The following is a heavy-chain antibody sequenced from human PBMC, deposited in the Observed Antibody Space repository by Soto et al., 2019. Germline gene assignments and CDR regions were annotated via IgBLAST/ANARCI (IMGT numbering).Heavy chain of an antibody. CDR3: ARDRRLLFRAFDI. Sequence: AASVKVSCKASGGTFSSYAISWVRQAPGQGLEWMGGIIPIFGTANYAQKFQGRVTITADESTSTAYMELSSLRSEDTAVYYCARDRRLLFRAFDIWGQGTMVTVPS. CDR2: IIPIFGTA. V-gene: IGHV1-69*13. D-gene: IGHD2-21*02. CDR1: GGTFSSYA. J-gene: IGHJ3*02.